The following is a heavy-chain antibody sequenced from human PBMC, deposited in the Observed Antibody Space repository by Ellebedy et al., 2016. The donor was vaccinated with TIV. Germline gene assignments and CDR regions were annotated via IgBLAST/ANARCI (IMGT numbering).Heavy chain of an antibody. V-gene: IGHV1-46*01. J-gene: IGHJ4*02. CDR1: GHILTSYY. CDR2: MNPSGGTT. Sequence: AASVKVSCKATGHILTSYYMHWVRKAPGQGLERMRVMNPSGGTTLNPQKFQGRVKVTRDTSTSTIYMELSSLTSDDTAVYYCARGRSVGSHPFDNWGQGTLVTVSS. CDR3: ARGRSVGSHPFDN. D-gene: IGHD1-26*01.